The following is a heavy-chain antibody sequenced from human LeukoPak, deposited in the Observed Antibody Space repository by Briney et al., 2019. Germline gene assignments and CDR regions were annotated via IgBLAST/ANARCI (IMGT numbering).Heavy chain of an antibody. CDR3: GCAPREGGYYYMDV. CDR1: GGTFSSYA. Sequence: SVKVSCKASGGTFSSYAISWVRQAPGQGLEWMGGIIPIFGTANYAQKFQGRVTITADESTSTAYMELSSLRSEDTAVYYCGCAPREGGYYYMDVWGKGTTVTISS. D-gene: IGHD1-26*01. J-gene: IGHJ6*03. V-gene: IGHV1-69*13. CDR2: IIPIFGTA.